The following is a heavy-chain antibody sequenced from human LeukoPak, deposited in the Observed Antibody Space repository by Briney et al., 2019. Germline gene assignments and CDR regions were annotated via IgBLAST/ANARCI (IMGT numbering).Heavy chain of an antibody. D-gene: IGHD2-21*02. CDR2: ISYDGSNE. V-gene: IGHV3-30*03. Sequence: PGGSLRLSCAASGFTFRSYAIHWVRQAPGKGLEWVAAISYDGSNEYYADSVKGRFTISRDNSKNTLDLQMNSLRAEDTAVYYCAREYGDYYFDSWGQGTLVTVSA. CDR3: AREYGDYYFDS. CDR1: GFTFRSYA. J-gene: IGHJ4*02.